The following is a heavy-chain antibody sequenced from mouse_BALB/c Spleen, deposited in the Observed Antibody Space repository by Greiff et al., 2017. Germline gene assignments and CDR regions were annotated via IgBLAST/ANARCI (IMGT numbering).Heavy chain of an antibody. CDR1: GFTFSSYA. CDR2: ISSGGST. Sequence: DVKLVESGGGLVKPGGSLKLSCAASGFTFSSYAMSWVRQTPEKRLEWVASISSGGSTYYPDSVKGRFTISRDNARNILYLQMSSLRSEDTAMYYCAKPYDGYYVVYAMDYWGQGTSVTVSS. J-gene: IGHJ4*01. D-gene: IGHD2-3*01. V-gene: IGHV5-6-5*01. CDR3: AKPYDGYYVVYAMDY.